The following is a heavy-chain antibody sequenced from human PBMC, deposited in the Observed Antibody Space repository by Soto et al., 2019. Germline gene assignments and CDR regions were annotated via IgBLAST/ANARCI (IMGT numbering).Heavy chain of an antibody. Sequence: ASVKVSCKASGYILSSYYMHWVRQAPGQGLEWMGIINPSGGSTTYAQNFQGRVTMTRDTSTSTVYMELSSLRSEDTAMYYCARSYCGGDCPNNWFDPWGRG. J-gene: IGHJ5*02. CDR3: ARSYCGGDCPNNWFDP. V-gene: IGHV1-46*01. D-gene: IGHD2-21*02. CDR1: GYILSSYY. CDR2: INPSGGST.